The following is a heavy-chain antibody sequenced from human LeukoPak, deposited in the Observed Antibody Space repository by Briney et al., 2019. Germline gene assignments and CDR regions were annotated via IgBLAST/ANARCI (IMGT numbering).Heavy chain of an antibody. D-gene: IGHD7-27*01. CDR3: AMGGGLGIVDY. Sequence: SETLSRTCAVYGGSFSGYYWGWIRQPPGKGLEWIGEINHSGSTNYNPSLESRVTISVDTSKNQFSLKLSSVTAADPAVYYCAMGGGLGIVDYWGQGTLVTVSS. CDR1: GGSFSGYY. J-gene: IGHJ4*02. CDR2: INHSGST. V-gene: IGHV4-34*01.